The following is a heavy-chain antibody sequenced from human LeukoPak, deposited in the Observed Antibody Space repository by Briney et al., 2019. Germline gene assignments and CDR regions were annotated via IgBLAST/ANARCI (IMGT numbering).Heavy chain of an antibody. CDR2: INHSGST. V-gene: IGHV4-34*01. J-gene: IGHJ4*02. D-gene: IGHD3-10*01. Sequence: SETLSLTCAVYGGSLSGYYWSWIRQPPGKGLEWIGEINHSGSTNYNPSLKSRVTISVDTSKNQFSLKLSSVTAADTAVYYCARHAGILWFGELFSPRYFDYWGQGTLVTVSS. CDR1: GGSLSGYY. CDR3: ARHAGILWFGELFSPRYFDY.